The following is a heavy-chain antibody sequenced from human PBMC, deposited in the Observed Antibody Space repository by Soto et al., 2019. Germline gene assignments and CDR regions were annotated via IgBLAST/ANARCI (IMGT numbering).Heavy chain of an antibody. V-gene: IGHV1-8*01. CDR2: MNPNSGNT. CDR1: GYTFTSYD. D-gene: IGHD1-1*01. Sequence: QVQLVQSGAEVKKPGASVKVSCKASGYTFTSYDINWVRQATGKGLEGMGWMNPNSGNTGYAQKFQGRVTMTRNTSISTAYLELSSLRSEDTAVYYCARERTGTTSMDVWGLGTTVTVSS. CDR3: ARERTGTTSMDV. J-gene: IGHJ6*02.